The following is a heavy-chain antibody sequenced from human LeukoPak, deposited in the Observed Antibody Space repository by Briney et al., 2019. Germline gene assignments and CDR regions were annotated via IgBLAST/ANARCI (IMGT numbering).Heavy chain of an antibody. V-gene: IGHV4-39*01. CDR1: GASISSGRNY. CDR3: ARHLSGTTMAHYFDH. CDR2: LYSSGTT. D-gene: IGHD1-1*01. Sequence: PSETLSLTCTVSGASISSGRNYWGWIRQSPGKGLEWIASLYSSGTTHYNPSLQSRVSVSVDTSKNQFSVRLNSLTAADTAVYYCARHLSGTTMAHYFDHWGQGTVVTVSS. J-gene: IGHJ4*02.